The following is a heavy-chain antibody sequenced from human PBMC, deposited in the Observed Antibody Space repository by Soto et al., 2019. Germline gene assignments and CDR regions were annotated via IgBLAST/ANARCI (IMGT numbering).Heavy chain of an antibody. D-gene: IGHD3-22*01. J-gene: IGHJ4*02. Sequence: GGSLRLSCAASGFSFSGSSMNWLRLAPGKGLEWIAYISYVTSRTYYADSVKGRFTISRDNAKSSLYLQMNSLRVEDTAVYYSPIPLGPYATSGYFDYWGPGTQATVSS. V-gene: IGHV3-48*04. CDR3: PIPLGPYATSGYFDY. CDR1: GFSFSGSS. CDR2: ISYVTSRT.